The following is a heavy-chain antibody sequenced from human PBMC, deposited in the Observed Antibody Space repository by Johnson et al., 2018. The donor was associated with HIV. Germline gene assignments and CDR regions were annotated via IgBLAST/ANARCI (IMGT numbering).Heavy chain of an antibody. V-gene: IGHV3-7*01. CDR3: ARGPVFDI. J-gene: IGHJ3*02. CDR1: GFTFSSYW. Sequence: EVQLVESGGGLVQPGGSLRLSCAVSGFTFSSYWMSWVRQAPGKGLEWVANIKQDGSEKYYVDSVKGRFTISRDNAKNSLYLQMNSLRAEDTAVYYCARGPVFDIWGQGTMVTVSS. CDR2: IKQDGSEK.